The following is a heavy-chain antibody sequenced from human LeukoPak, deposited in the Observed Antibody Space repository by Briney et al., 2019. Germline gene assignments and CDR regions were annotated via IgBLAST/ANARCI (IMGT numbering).Heavy chain of an antibody. CDR3: ARESLGYYSGGSCSWGNWFDP. D-gene: IGHD2-15*01. Sequence: PGGSLRLSCAASGFTFSSYSMNWVRQAPGKGLEWVSSISSSSSYIYYADSVKGRFTISRDNAKNSLYLQMNSLRAEDTAVYYCARESLGYYSGGSCSWGNWFDPWGQGTLVTVSS. CDR2: ISSSSSYI. V-gene: IGHV3-21*01. CDR1: GFTFSSYS. J-gene: IGHJ5*02.